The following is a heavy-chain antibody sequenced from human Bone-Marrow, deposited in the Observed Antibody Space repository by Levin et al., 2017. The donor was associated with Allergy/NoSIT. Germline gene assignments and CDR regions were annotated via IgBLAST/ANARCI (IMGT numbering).Heavy chain of an antibody. CDR1: GYTFTSYD. V-gene: IGHV1-8*01. Sequence: GESLKISCKASGYTFTSYDINWVRQATGQGLEWMGWMNPNSGNTGYAQKFQGRVTMTRNTSISTAYMELSSLRSEDTAVYYCARGRRITIFGVVIEKYYFDYWGQGTLVTVSS. CDR2: MNPNSGNT. CDR3: ARGRRITIFGVVIEKYYFDY. J-gene: IGHJ4*02. D-gene: IGHD3-3*01.